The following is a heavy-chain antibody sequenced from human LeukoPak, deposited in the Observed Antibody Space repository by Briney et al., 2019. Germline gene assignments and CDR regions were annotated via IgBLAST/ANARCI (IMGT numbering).Heavy chain of an antibody. J-gene: IGHJ4*02. V-gene: IGHV3-7*01. Sequence: GGSLRLSCAASGFTFSSDWTRWVRQAPGKGLEWVASIKPDGSEKYYVDSVKGRFTISTDNAKNSLFLQMNSLSADDTAVYYCASEYYWGQGTLVTVSS. CDR3: ASEYY. CDR2: IKPDGSEK. CDR1: GFTFSSDW.